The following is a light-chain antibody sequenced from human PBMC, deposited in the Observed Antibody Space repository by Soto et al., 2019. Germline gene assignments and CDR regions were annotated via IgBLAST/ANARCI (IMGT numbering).Light chain of an antibody. V-gene: IGKV1-39*01. CDR3: QQSYSTPQT. CDR2: AAS. Sequence: DLQMTQSPSSLSASVGDRVTITCRASQTISYYLNWFQQKPGKAPKLLIHAASSLQSGVPSRFSGSGFGTYFTLTINNLQPEDFATYYCQQSYSTPQTFGQGTTVEIK. CDR1: QTISYY. J-gene: IGKJ1*01.